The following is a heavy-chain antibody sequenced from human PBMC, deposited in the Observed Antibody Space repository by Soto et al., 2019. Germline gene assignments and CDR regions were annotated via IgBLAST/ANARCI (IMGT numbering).Heavy chain of an antibody. V-gene: IGHV4-4*07. D-gene: IGHD3-9*01. CDR1: GGSINSYW. CDR2: VYSSGTT. CDR3: ARVRWLSEYDILTGYYIFDQ. Sequence: SETLSLTCSVSGGSINSYWWSWIRQPAGKGLEWIGRVYSSGTTDYNPSLNSRATLSVETSKNQFSLKLSSVTAADTAVYYCARVRWLSEYDILTGYYIFDQWGRGTLVTVSS. J-gene: IGHJ4*02.